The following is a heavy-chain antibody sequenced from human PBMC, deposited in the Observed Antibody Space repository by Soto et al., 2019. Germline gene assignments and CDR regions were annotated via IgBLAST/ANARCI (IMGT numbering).Heavy chain of an antibody. CDR2: IYYSGST. Sequence: PSETLSLTCTVSGGSISSYYWSWIRQPPGKGLEWIGYIYYSGSTNYNPSLKSRVTISVDTSKNQFSLKLSSVTAADTAVYYCATGRYSSGWYYFDYWGQGTLVTVSS. CDR1: GGSISSYY. J-gene: IGHJ4*02. CDR3: ATGRYSSGWYYFDY. D-gene: IGHD6-19*01. V-gene: IGHV4-59*01.